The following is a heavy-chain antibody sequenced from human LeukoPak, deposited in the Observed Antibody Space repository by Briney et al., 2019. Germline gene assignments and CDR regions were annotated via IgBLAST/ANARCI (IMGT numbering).Heavy chain of an antibody. CDR3: ARDGRGPTQQLVLFPPDDAFDI. CDR1: GFTFSDYY. Sequence: TSGGSLRLSCAASGFTFSDYYMSWIRQAPGKGLEWVSYISSSGSTIYYADSVKGRFTISRDNAKNSLYLQMNSLRAEDTAVYYCARDGRGPTQQLVLFPPDDAFDIWGQGTMVTVSS. D-gene: IGHD6-13*01. V-gene: IGHV3-11*01. J-gene: IGHJ3*02. CDR2: ISSSGSTI.